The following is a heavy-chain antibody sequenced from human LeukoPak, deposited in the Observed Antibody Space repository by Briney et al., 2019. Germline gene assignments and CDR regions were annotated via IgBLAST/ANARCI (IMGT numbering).Heavy chain of an antibody. V-gene: IGHV3-53*01. Sequence: GGSLRLSCAASGFTVSSNYMSWVRQAPGKGLEWVSVIYSGGSTYYADSVKGRFTISRDNSKNTLYLQMNSLRADDTAVYYSARDPDYNDSAWGQGTLVTVSS. CDR1: GFTVSSNY. J-gene: IGHJ4*02. CDR3: ARDPDYNDSA. CDR2: IYSGGST. D-gene: IGHD3-22*01.